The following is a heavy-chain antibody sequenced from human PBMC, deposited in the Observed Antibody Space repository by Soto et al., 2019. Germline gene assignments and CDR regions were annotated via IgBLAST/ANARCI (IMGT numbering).Heavy chain of an antibody. CDR1: GGTFSSYS. D-gene: IGHD2-8*01. Sequence: QVQLVQSGAEVKKPGSSVKVSCKTSGGTFSSYSVSWVRQAPGQGLEWMGGIIPIFGIPTYAQKFQVRVTISADESTSTASMELSGLRSEDTAIYYCTRGHGFNGASFDYWGQGTLGTVSS. CDR3: TRGHGFNGASFDY. CDR2: IIPIFGIP. J-gene: IGHJ4*02. V-gene: IGHV1-69*01.